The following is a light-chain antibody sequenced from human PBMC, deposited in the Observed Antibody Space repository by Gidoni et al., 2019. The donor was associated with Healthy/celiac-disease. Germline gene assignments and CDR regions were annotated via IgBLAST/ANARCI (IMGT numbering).Light chain of an antibody. CDR3: QQYNTWPPLT. J-gene: IGKJ4*01. CDR1: QSVSSN. Sequence: EIGMTQSPATLSVSPGERATLSCRASQSVSSNLAWYQQKPGQAPRLLISGASTRATGIPARFSGSGSGTEFTLPISSLQSDDFAFYYCQQYNTWPPLTFGGGTKVEIK. V-gene: IGKV3-15*01. CDR2: GAS.